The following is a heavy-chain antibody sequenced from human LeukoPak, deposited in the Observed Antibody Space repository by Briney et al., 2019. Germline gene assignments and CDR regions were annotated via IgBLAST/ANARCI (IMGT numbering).Heavy chain of an antibody. CDR2: INSDGSST. CDR1: GFTFSSYW. J-gene: IGHJ4*02. CDR3: ARDLRFLEWLLYAREDY. D-gene: IGHD3-3*01. V-gene: IGHV3-74*01. Sequence: GGSLRLSCAASGFTFSSYWMHWVRQAPGKGLVWVSRINSDGSSTSYADSVKGRFTISRDNAKNTLYLQMSSLRAEDTAVYYCARDLRFLEWLLYAREDYWGQGTLVTVSS.